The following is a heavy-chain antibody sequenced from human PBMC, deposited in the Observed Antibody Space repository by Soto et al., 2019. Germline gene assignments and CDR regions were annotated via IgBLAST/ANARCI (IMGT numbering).Heavy chain of an antibody. Sequence: GGSLRLSCAASGFTFSSYGMHWVRQAPGKGLEWVAVISYDGSNKYYADSVKGRFTISRDNSKNTLYLQMNSLRAEDTAVYYCAKILAAQDYFDYWGKGTLVTVS. D-gene: IGHD6-6*01. V-gene: IGHV3-30*18. CDR3: AKILAAQDYFDY. J-gene: IGHJ4*02. CDR1: GFTFSSYG. CDR2: ISYDGSNK.